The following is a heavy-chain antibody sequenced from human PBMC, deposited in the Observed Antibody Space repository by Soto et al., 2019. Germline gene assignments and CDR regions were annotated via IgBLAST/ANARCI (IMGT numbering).Heavy chain of an antibody. CDR2: IYYSGST. V-gene: IGHV4-30-4*01. Sequence: SETLSLNCPVSGCSIRSGDYYWSWIRQPPGKGLEWIGYIYYSGSTYYNPSLKSRVTISVDTSKNQFSLKLSSVTAADTAVYYCARAQAPMGSGSYYKFDYWGQGTLVTVPS. CDR3: ARAQAPMGSGSYYKFDY. J-gene: IGHJ4*02. D-gene: IGHD3-10*01. CDR1: GCSIRSGDYY.